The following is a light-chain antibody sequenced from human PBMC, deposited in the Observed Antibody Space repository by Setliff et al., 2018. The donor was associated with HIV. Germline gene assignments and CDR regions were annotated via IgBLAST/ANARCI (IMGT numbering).Light chain of an antibody. J-gene: IGLJ1*01. CDR3: CSNTGSNTYV. CDR2: DVN. V-gene: IGLV2-23*02. CDR1: SSDVGRYNL. Sequence: QSALTQPASVSGSPGQSITISCTGTSSDVGRYNLVSWYQQHPGKAPKLMIYDVNKRPSGVSNRFSGSKSGNTASLTISGLQAEDEADYYCCSNTGSNTYVFGTGTKVTVL.